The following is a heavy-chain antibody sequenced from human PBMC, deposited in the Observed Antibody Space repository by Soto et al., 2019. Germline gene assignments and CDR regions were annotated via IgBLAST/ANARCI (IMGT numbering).Heavy chain of an antibody. CDR1: GFTFTNYG. Sequence: ASVKVSCKASGFTFTNYGITWVRQAPGQGLEWLGWISAYKGNTNYAQKFQGRVTMTTDTSTSTAYMELRSLRSDDTAVYYCATGEGYGSGIYDYWGQGTLVTVSS. D-gene: IGHD3-10*01. J-gene: IGHJ4*02. CDR2: ISAYKGNT. V-gene: IGHV1-18*01. CDR3: ATGEGYGSGIYDY.